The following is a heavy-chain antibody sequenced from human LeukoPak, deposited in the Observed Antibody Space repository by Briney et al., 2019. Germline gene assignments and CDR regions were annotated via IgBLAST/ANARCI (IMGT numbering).Heavy chain of an antibody. V-gene: IGHV1-18*01. J-gene: IGHJ4*02. CDR2: ISAYNGNT. Sequence: ASVKVSSKASGYTFTSYGISWVRQAPGQGLEWMGWISAYNGNTNYAQKLQGRVTMTTDTSTSTAYMELRSLRSDDTAVYYCARVYSAGYYGSGSYDYGGQGTLVTVSS. CDR1: GYTFTSYG. D-gene: IGHD3-10*01. CDR3: ARVYSAGYYGSGSYDY.